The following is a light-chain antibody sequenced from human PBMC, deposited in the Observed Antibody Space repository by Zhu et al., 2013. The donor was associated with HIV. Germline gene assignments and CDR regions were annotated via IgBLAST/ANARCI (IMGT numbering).Light chain of an antibody. J-gene: IGKJ4*01. CDR1: QSVSTN. V-gene: IGKV3-15*01. CDR2: DAS. CDR3: QQYNAWPGLT. Sequence: EIVMTQSPATLSVSPGERATLSCRASQSVSTNLAWYQHKPGQAPRLLIYDASTRATGVPARFSGSGSGTEFTLTITSLQSEDFVVYHCQQYNAWPGLTFGGGTKGGDQT.